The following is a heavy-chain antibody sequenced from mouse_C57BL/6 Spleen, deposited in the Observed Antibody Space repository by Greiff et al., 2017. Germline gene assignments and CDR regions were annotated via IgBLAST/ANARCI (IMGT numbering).Heavy chain of an antibody. CDR2: INPGSGGT. J-gene: IGHJ2*01. CDR3: SRGDYYGPFDY. Sequence: VQLQESGAELVRPGTSVKVSCKASGYAFTNYLLEWVKQRPGQGLEWIGVINPGSGGTNYNEKFKGKATLTADKSSSTAYMQLRSLTSEDSAVYFCSRGDYYGPFDYWGQGTTLTVSS. D-gene: IGHD1-1*01. CDR1: GYAFTNYL. V-gene: IGHV1-54*01.